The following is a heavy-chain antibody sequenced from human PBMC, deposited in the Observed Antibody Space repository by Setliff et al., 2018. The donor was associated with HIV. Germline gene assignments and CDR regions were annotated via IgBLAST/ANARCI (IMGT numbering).Heavy chain of an antibody. CDR3: MYGGRTATTH. Sequence: PGGSLRLSCVGSGFIFSDHYIDWVRQAPGKGLEWISHITNTGSSTNYADSVKGRFTISRDNAKYSLYLQMNTLRVEDTAVYYCMYGGRTATTHWGQGTLVTVS. D-gene: IGHD4-17*01. CDR1: GFIFSDHY. V-gene: IGHV3-11*04. CDR2: ITNTGSST. J-gene: IGHJ4*02.